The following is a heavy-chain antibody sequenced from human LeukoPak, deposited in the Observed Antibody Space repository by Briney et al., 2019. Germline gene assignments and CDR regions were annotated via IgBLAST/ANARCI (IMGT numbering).Heavy chain of an antibody. CDR2: IYHSGST. J-gene: IGHJ3*01. CDR1: GGSISSSNW. CDR3: ARALRYFDWYDAFDV. V-gene: IGHV4-4*02. Sequence: SETLSLTCAVSGGSISSSNWWSWVRQPPGKGLEWIGEIYHSGSTNYNPSLKSRATISVDTSKNQFSLKLSSVTAADTAVYYCARALRYFDWYDAFDVWGQGTMVTVSS. D-gene: IGHD3-9*01.